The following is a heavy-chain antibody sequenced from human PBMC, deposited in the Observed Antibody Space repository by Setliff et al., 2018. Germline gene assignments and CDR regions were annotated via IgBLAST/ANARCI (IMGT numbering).Heavy chain of an antibody. V-gene: IGHV3-21*01. J-gene: IGHJ3*02. CDR2: ISDSSYI. D-gene: IGHD6-25*01. Sequence: PGESLKISCAASGFPFSIYSMHWVRQAPGKGLEWVSSISDSSYIYYADSVKGRFTISRDNARNSLYLQMNSLRADDTAVYYCARSAANGGHDPFDIWGQGTMVTVSS. CDR1: GFPFSIYS. CDR3: ARSAANGGHDPFDI.